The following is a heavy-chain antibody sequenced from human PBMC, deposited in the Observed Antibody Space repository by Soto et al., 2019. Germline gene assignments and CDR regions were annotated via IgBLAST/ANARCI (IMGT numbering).Heavy chain of an antibody. CDR2: ISTSGSTM. CDR3: ARDLLGSSGWYRGGAFDI. Sequence: PGGSLRLSCVTSGFTFSDYHMSWIRQAPGKGLEWVSYISTSGSTMYYADTVRGRFTISRDNTKNSLYLQMNSLRAEDTAVYYCARDLLGSSGWYRGGAFDIWGQGTMVTVSS. V-gene: IGHV3-11*04. D-gene: IGHD6-19*01. J-gene: IGHJ3*02. CDR1: GFTFSDYH.